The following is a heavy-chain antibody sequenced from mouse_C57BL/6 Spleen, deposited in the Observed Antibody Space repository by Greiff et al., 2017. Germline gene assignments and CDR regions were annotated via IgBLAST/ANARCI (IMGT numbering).Heavy chain of an antibody. CDR3: TPYDYDGFAY. V-gene: IGHV6-6*01. CDR1: GFTFSDAW. CDR2: IRNKANNHAT. Sequence: EVHLVESGGGLVQPGGSMKLSCAASGFTFSDAWMDWVRQSPEKGLEWVAEIRNKANNHATYYAESVQGRFTISRDDSKGSVYLQMNSLRAEDTGIYYCTPYDYDGFAYWGQGTLVTVSA. J-gene: IGHJ3*01. D-gene: IGHD2-4*01.